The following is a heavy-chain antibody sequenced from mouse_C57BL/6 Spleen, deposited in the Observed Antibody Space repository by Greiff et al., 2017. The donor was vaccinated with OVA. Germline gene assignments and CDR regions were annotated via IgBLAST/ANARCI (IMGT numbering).Heavy chain of an antibody. CDR1: GYTFTSYG. V-gene: IGHV1-81*01. J-gene: IGHJ1*03. Sequence: VKLMESGAELARPGASVKLSCKASGYTFTSYGISWVKQRTGQGLEWIGEIYPRSGNTYYNEKFKGKATLTADKSSSTAYMELRSLTSEDSAVYFCARIDYYGSSSYWYFDVWGTGTTVTVSS. D-gene: IGHD1-1*01. CDR2: IYPRSGNT. CDR3: ARIDYYGSSSYWYFDV.